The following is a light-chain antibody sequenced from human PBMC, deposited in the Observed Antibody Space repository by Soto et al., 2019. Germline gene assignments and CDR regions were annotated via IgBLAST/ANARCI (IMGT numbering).Light chain of an antibody. V-gene: IGKV1-33*01. Sequence: DIQLTQSPSSLSASVGDRVTITCQASQAISNDLNWYQQKPGKAPNLLIYDASNLETGVPSRFSGGGSGTFFSFTINSLQPEDIATYYCQKHDGVPLFGPGTKVEVK. J-gene: IGKJ3*01. CDR2: DAS. CDR3: QKHDGVPL. CDR1: QAISND.